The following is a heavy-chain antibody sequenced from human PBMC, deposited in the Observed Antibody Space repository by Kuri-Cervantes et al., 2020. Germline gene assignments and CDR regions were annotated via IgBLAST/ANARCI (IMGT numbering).Heavy chain of an antibody. CDR3: ARDRSSGDYNYYYGMDV. Sequence: SETLSLTCTVSGGSVSSDSYYWSWIRQPPEKGLEWIGRIYTSGSTNYNPSLKSRVTISVDTSKNQFSLKLSSVTAADTAVYYCARDRSSGDYNYYYGMDVWGQGTTVTVSS. V-gene: IGHV4-61*01. CDR1: GGSVSSDSYY. CDR2: IYTSGST. D-gene: IGHD2-15*01. J-gene: IGHJ6*02.